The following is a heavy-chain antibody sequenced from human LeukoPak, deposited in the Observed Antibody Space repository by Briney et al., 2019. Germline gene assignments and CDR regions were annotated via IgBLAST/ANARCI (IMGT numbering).Heavy chain of an antibody. CDR1: GGSISSSSYY. V-gene: IGHV4-39*01. CDR3: ARHGNPKVVLCYFDY. D-gene: IGHD2-15*01. Sequence: PSETLSLTCTVSGGSISSSSYYWGWIRQPPGKGLEWIGSIYYSGSTYYNPSLKSRVTISVDTSKNQFSLKLSSVTAADTAVYYCARHGNPKVVLCYFDYWGQGTPVTVSS. J-gene: IGHJ4*02. CDR2: IYYSGST.